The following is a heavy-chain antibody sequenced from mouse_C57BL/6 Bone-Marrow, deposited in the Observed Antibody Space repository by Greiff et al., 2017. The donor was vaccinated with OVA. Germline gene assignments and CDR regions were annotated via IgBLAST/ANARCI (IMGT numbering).Heavy chain of an antibody. J-gene: IGHJ1*03. V-gene: IGHV1-55*01. CDR1: GYTFTSYW. Sequence: VQLQQPGAELVKPGASVKMSCKASGYTFTSYWITWVKQRPGQGLVWIGDIYPGSGSTNYNEKFKSKATLTVDTSTSTAYMQLSSLTSEDSAVYYCASYGSSYLGYFDVWGTGTTVTVAS. D-gene: IGHD1-1*01. CDR2: IYPGSGST. CDR3: ASYGSSYLGYFDV.